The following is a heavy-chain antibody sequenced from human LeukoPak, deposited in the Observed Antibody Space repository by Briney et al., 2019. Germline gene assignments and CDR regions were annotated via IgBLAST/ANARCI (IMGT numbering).Heavy chain of an antibody. V-gene: IGHV3-53*01. CDR3: ARDAAADDAFDI. J-gene: IGHJ3*02. Sequence: GGSLRLSCAASGFTVSSNYMSWVRQAPGKGLEWVSVIYSGGSTYFADSVKGRFTISRDNSKNTLYLQMNSLRAEDTAVYYCARDAAADDAFDIWGQGTMVTVSS. CDR2: IYSGGST. D-gene: IGHD2-2*01. CDR1: GFTVSSNY.